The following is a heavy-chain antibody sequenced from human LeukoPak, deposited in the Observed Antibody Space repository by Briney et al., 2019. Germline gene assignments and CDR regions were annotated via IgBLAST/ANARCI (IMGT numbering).Heavy chain of an antibody. CDR2: IRFDGSNK. V-gene: IGHV3-30*02. CDR1: GFNFSIYA. CDR3: ARSNGGNWFDP. J-gene: IGHJ5*02. Sequence: GGSLRLSCAASGFNFSIYAMQWVRQAPGKWLEWVAFIRFDGSNKYYVDSVKGRFTISRDNAKNSLYLQMNSLRAEDTAVYYCARSNGGNWFDPWGQGTLVTVPS.